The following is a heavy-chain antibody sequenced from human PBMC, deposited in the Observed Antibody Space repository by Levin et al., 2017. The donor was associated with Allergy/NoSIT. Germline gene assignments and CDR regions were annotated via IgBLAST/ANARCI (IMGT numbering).Heavy chain of an antibody. J-gene: IGHJ6*02. V-gene: IGHV1-18*01. CDR2: ISAYNGNT. D-gene: IGHD3-3*01. CDR1: GYTFTSYG. CDR3: ARHGVYDFWSGYYTVGQQLKDYYYYGMDV. Sequence: GESLKISCKASGYTFTSYGISWVRQAPGQGLEWMGWISAYNGNTNYAQKLQGRVTMTTDTSTSTAYMELRSLRSDDTAVYYCARHGVYDFWSGYYTVGQQLKDYYYYGMDVWGQGTTVTVSS.